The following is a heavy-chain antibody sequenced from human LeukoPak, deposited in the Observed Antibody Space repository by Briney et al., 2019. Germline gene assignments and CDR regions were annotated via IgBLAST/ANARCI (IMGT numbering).Heavy chain of an antibody. CDR1: GFTFSSYA. CDR2: ISIDGGNT. D-gene: IGHD3-3*01. V-gene: IGHV3-64*01. Sequence: PGGSLRLSCAASGFTFSSYAMHWVRQAPGKGLEHVSAISIDGGNTFYSNSVKGRFIISRDNSKNTLYLQMGSLRAEDMAVYYCARYNNYYDSWGKGTTVTVSS. CDR3: ARYNNYYDS. J-gene: IGHJ6*04.